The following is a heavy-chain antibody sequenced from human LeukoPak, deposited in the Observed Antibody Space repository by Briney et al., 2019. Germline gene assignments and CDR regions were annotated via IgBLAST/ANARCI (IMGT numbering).Heavy chain of an antibody. D-gene: IGHD5-24*01. J-gene: IGHJ5*02. V-gene: IGHV4-59*01. CDR3: ARVREMATIPWFDP. CDR2: IYYSGST. Sequence: SETLSLTCTVSGGSISSYYWSWIRQPPGKGLELIGYIYYSGSTNYNPSLKSRVTISVDTSKNQFSLKLSSVTAADTAMYYCARVREMATIPWFDPWGQGTLVTVSS. CDR1: GGSISSYY.